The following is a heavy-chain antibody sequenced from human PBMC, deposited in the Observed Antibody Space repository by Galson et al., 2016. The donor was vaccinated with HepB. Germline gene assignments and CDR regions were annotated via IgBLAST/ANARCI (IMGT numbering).Heavy chain of an antibody. J-gene: IGHJ5*01. D-gene: IGHD6-13*01. CDR1: GFSFSGHG. CDR3: ARVRSSSWFDS. Sequence: SLRLSCAASGFSFSGHGMHWLRQAPGKGLEWVAAIWHDGTNENYAASVKGRLSISRDNSKSMLYLQMDSLRAEDIAVYYCARVRSSSWFDSWGQGTLVTVS. V-gene: IGHV3-33*01. CDR2: IWHDGTNE.